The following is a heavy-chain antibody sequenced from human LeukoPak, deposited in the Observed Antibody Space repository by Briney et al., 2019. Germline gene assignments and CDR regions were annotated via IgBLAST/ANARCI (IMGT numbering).Heavy chain of an antibody. CDR1: GYSFTSYA. CDR3: ARDLRGSSWYSVYFDY. D-gene: IGHD6-13*01. J-gene: IGHJ4*02. CDR2: INTNTGNP. V-gene: IGHV7-4-1*02. Sequence: ASVKVSCKASGYSFTSYAMNWVRQAPGQGLEWMGWINTNTGNPTYAQGFTGRFVFSLDTSVSTAYLQISSLKADDTAVYYCARDLRGSSWYSVYFDYWGQGTLVTVSS.